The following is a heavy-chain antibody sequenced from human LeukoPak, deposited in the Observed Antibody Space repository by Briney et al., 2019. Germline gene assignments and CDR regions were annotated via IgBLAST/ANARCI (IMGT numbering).Heavy chain of an antibody. J-gene: IGHJ5*02. D-gene: IGHD3-16*02. CDR3: ARGVIIRGRLDP. CDR1: GFTFSDYY. V-gene: IGHV3-11*04. Sequence: GGSLRLSCAASGFTFSDYYMSWIRQAPVKGLEWVSYISNSGSTIYYTDSVKGRFTISRDNAKNSLYLQMSSLRAEDTAVYYCARGVIIRGRLDPWGQGTLVTVSS. CDR2: ISNSGSTI.